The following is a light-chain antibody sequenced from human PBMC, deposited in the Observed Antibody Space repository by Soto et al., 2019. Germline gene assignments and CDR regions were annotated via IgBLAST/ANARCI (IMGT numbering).Light chain of an antibody. CDR3: QQSYGTPYT. CDR1: HSISDY. CDR2: AAS. Sequence: DIQMTQSPSSLSVSVGDRVTITCRASHSISDYLNWYQHKSGTAPKLLIYAASSLQSGVQSRFSGSGSWTDFTLTISSLQTEDFATYFCQQSYGTPYTFGQGTKLEF. V-gene: IGKV1-39*01. J-gene: IGKJ2*01.